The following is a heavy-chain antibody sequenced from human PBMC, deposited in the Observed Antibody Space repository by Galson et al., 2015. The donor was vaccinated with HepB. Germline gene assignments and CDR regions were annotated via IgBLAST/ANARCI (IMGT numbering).Heavy chain of an antibody. CDR2: ISWNSGSI. CDR1: GFTFDDYA. V-gene: IGHV3-9*01. J-gene: IGHJ6*02. Sequence: SLRLSCAASGFTFDDYAMHWVRQAPGKGLEWVSGISWNSGSIGYADSVKGRFTISRDNAKNSLYLQMNSLRAEDTALYYCAKDMVWFGELTVRPGYDYYYYGMDVWGQGTTVTVSS. CDR3: AKDMVWFGELTVRPGYDYYYYGMDV. D-gene: IGHD3-10*01.